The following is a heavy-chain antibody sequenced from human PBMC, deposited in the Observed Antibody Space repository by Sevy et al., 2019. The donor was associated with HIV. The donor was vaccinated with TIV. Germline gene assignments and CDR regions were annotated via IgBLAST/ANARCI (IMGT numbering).Heavy chain of an antibody. Sequence: GVSLRLSCAASGFSFSSYWMHWVCQAPGKGPVWVSGVNSDGSSTNYADSVKGRFTMSRDSAKNTLYLQMNSLRAEDTAVYFCVAANTWQDYWGQGTLVTVSS. CDR2: VNSDGSST. CDR3: VAANTWQDY. V-gene: IGHV3-74*01. D-gene: IGHD2-15*01. CDR1: GFSFSSYW. J-gene: IGHJ4*02.